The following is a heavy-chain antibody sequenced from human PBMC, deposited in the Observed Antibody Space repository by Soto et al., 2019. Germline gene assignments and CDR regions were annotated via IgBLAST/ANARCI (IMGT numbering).Heavy chain of an antibody. D-gene: IGHD2-2*01. V-gene: IGHV4-34*01. J-gene: IGHJ4*02. CDR1: GGSFSGYY. CDR2: INHSGST. Sequence: SETLSLTCAVYGGSFSGYYWSWIRQPPGKGLEWIGEINHSGSTNYNPSLKSRVTISVDTSKNQFSLKLSSVTAADTAVYYCARGRDIVVVPAANAYFDYWVQGTLVTVSS. CDR3: ARGRDIVVVPAANAYFDY.